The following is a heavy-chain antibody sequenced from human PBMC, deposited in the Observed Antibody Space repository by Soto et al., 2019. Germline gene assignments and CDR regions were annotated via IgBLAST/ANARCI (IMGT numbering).Heavy chain of an antibody. J-gene: IGHJ4*02. CDR3: ARESEDLTSNFDY. CDR2: ISSTTNYI. CDR1: GFTFSRYS. V-gene: IGHV3-21*01. Sequence: TGGSLRLSXAASGFTFSRYSMNWVRQAPGKGLEWVSSISSTTNYIYYADSMKGRFTVSRDNAKNSVYLDMNSLSAEDTAVYYCARESEDLTSNFDYWGQGTLVTVS.